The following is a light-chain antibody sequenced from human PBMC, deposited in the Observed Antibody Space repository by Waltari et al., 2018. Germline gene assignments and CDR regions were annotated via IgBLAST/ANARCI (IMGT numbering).Light chain of an antibody. V-gene: IGKV1-5*03. CDR1: QSITNW. CDR3: QQYDNYWT. Sequence: DIQMTQSPSTLSASVGDRVTITCRASQSITNWLAWYQQKPGKAPKLLIYRASNLESGVPSRFSGSGSGTEFTLTTSSLQPDDFATYDCQQYDNYWTFGQGTKVEIK. J-gene: IGKJ1*01. CDR2: RAS.